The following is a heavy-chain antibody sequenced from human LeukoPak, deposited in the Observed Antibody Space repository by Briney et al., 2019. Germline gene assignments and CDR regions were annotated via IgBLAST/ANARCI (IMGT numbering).Heavy chain of an antibody. CDR1: GFTFSRNV. V-gene: IGHV3-30*01. Sequence: GGSLRLSCVASGFTFSRNVLHWVRQAPGKGLEWVATISYDGNNKFHADSVKGRFTISRDNSRNTVYLQMDSLRPEDTAVYHCAKGGIPTGPYYYFYYMDVWGNGTAVTVSS. D-gene: IGHD3/OR15-3a*01. J-gene: IGHJ6*03. CDR2: ISYDGNNK. CDR3: AKGGIPTGPYYYFYYMDV.